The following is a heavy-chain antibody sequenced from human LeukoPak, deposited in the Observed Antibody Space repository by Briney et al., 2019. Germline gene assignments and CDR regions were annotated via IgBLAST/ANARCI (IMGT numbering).Heavy chain of an antibody. Sequence: PSETLSLTCTVSGGSMSHHWSWIRQSPGKGLEWVSAISGSGGSTYYADSVKGRFTISRDNSKNTLYLQMNSLRAEDTAVYYCAKSKKYYYGSGPFDYWGQGTLVTVSS. J-gene: IGHJ4*02. CDR3: AKSKKYYYGSGPFDY. CDR2: ISGSGGST. V-gene: IGHV3-23*01. CDR1: GGSMSHH. D-gene: IGHD3-10*01.